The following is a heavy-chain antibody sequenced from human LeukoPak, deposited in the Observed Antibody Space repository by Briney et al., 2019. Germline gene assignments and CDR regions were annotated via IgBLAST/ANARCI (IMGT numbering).Heavy chain of an antibody. Sequence: ASVKVSCKASGYTFTSYYMHWVRQAPGQGLEWMGIINPSSDSTSYAQKSQGRVTMTRDTSTSTVYMELSSLRSEDTAVYYCARETGQQLAPFDYWGQGTLVTVSS. J-gene: IGHJ4*02. D-gene: IGHD6-13*01. CDR1: GYTFTSYY. CDR2: INPSSDST. V-gene: IGHV1-46*01. CDR3: ARETGQQLAPFDY.